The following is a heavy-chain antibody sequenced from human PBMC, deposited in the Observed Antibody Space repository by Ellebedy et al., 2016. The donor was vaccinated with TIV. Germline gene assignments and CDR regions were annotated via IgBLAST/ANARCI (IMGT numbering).Heavy chain of an antibody. CDR1: GFTFSDYW. CDR3: ARWSLPFDY. CDR2: IKQDGSLR. Sequence: GGSLRLXXAASGFTFSDYWMNWVRQAPGKGLEWVANIKQDGSLRYYVDSVRGRFTISRDNAQNSLYLQMNSLRAEGTAVYYCARWSLPFDYWGQGALVTVSS. J-gene: IGHJ4*02. D-gene: IGHD1-26*01. V-gene: IGHV3-7*03.